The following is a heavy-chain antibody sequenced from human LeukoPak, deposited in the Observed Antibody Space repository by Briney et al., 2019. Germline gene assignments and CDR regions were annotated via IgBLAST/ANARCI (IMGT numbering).Heavy chain of an antibody. J-gene: IGHJ6*02. V-gene: IGHV3-30*18. D-gene: IGHD3-3*01. CDR1: GFTFSSYG. CDR2: ISYDGSNK. Sequence: GGSLRLSCAASGFTFSSYGMHWVRQAPGKGLEWVAVISYDGSNKYYADSVKGRFTISRDNSKNTLYLQMNSLRAEDTAVYYCAKVPNYDFWSGYNYYGMDVWGQGTTVTVSS. CDR3: AKVPNYDFWSGYNYYGMDV.